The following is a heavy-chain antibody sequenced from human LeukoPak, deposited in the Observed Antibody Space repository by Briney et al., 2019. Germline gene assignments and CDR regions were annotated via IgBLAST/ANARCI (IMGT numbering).Heavy chain of an antibody. CDR1: GYTFTSYG. CDR2: INPNSGGT. D-gene: IGHD6-13*01. CDR3: ARDPAAAGTSFWFDP. V-gene: IGHV1-2*02. J-gene: IGHJ5*02. Sequence: GAPVKVSCKASGYTFTSYGISWVRQAPGQGLEWMGWINPNSGGTNYAQKFQGRVTMTRDTSISTAYMELSRLRSDDTAVYYCARDPAAAGTSFWFDPWGQGTLVTVSS.